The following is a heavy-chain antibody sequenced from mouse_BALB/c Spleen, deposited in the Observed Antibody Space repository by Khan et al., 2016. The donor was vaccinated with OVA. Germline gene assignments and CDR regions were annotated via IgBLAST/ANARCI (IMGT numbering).Heavy chain of an antibody. CDR3: ARTARIKY. J-gene: IGHJ2*01. CDR1: GYSITSGYG. Sequence: QLEESGPGLVKPSQSLSLTCTVTGYSITSGYGWNWIRQFPGNKLEWMGYIRYSGSTNYNPSLKSRISITRDTSKNQFFLQLNSVTTEDTATYYSARTARIKYWGQGTTLTVSS. D-gene: IGHD1-2*01. V-gene: IGHV3-1*02. CDR2: IRYSGST.